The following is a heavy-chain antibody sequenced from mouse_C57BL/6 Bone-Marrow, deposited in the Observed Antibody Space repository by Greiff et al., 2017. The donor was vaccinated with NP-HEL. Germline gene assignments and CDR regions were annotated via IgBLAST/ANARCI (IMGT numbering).Heavy chain of an antibody. V-gene: IGHV1-50*01. CDR2: IDPSDSYT. J-gene: IGHJ3*01. Sequence: QVQLQQPGAELVKPGASVKLSCKASGYTFTSYWMQWVKQRPGQGLEWIGEIDPSDSYTNYNQKFKGKATLTVDTSSSTAYMQLSSLTSEDSAVYYCASPNDYGSSGFAYWGQGTLVTVSA. CDR1: GYTFTSYW. D-gene: IGHD1-1*01. CDR3: ASPNDYGSSGFAY.